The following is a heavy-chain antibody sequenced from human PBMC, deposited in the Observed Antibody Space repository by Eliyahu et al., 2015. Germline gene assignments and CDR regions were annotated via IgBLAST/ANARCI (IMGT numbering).Heavy chain of an antibody. CDR1: GYTFTGYY. J-gene: IGHJ4*02. D-gene: IGHD4-17*01. CDR3: ARARPPVHDYGDSFDY. V-gene: IGHV1-2*02. Sequence: QVQLVQSGAEVKKPGASVKVSCKASGYTFTGYYMHWVRQAPGQGLEWMGWINPNSGGTNYAQKFQGRVTMTRDTSISTAYMELSRLRSDDTAVYYCARARPPVHDYGDSFDYWGQGTLVTVSS. CDR2: INPNSGGT.